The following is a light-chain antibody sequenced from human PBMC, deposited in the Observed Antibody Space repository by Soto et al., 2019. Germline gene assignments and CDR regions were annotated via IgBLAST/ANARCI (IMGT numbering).Light chain of an antibody. CDR3: QVWDSSSDHRVV. CDR1: NIGSKS. V-gene: IGLV3-21*04. CDR2: YDS. Sequence: SYELTQPPSVSVAPGKTARSTCGGNNIGSKSVHWYQQKPGQAPVLVIYYDSDRPSGIPERFSGSNSGNTATLTISRVEAGDEADYYCQVWDSSSDHRVVFGGGTKVTVL. J-gene: IGLJ2*01.